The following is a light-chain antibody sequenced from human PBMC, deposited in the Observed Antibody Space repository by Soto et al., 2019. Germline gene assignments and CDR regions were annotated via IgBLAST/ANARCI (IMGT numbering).Light chain of an antibody. CDR2: DVT. V-gene: IGLV2-11*01. CDR1: SSDVGGYNY. Sequence: QSALTQPRSVSGSPGKSVTISCTGISSDVGGYNYVSWYQQHPGKAPKLMVYDVTKRPSGVPDRFSGSKSGTTASLTISRLQAEDEADYYCSSYAGSVVFGGGTKLTVL. CDR3: SSYAGSVV. J-gene: IGLJ2*01.